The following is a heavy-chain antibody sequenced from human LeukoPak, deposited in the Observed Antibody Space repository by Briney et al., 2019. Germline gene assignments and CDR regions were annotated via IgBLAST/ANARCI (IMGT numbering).Heavy chain of an antibody. V-gene: IGHV1-69*13. CDR2: IIPIFGTA. J-gene: IGHJ4*02. Sequence: SVKVSCKASGGTFSSYAISWVRQAPGQGLEWMGGIIPIFGTANYAQKFQGRVAITADESTSTAYMELSSLRSEDTAVYYCARLLPKGLSAFDYWGQGTLVTVSS. D-gene: IGHD2-15*01. CDR3: ARLLPKGLSAFDY. CDR1: GGTFSSYA.